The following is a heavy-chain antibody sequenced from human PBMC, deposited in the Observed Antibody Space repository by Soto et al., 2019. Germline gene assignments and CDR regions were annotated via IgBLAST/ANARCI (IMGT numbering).Heavy chain of an antibody. D-gene: IGHD3-10*01. J-gene: IGHJ5*02. CDR3: ALLWFVELLWAGGGFDP. Sequence: QVQLVQSGAEVKKPGSSVKVSCKASGGTFSSYTISWVRQAPGQGLEWMGRIIPILGIANYAQKFQGRVTIPADKSTSTAYMELGRLRSEDTAVYYCALLWFVELLWAGGGFDPWGQGTLVTVSS. V-gene: IGHV1-69*02. CDR2: IIPILGIA. CDR1: GGTFSSYT.